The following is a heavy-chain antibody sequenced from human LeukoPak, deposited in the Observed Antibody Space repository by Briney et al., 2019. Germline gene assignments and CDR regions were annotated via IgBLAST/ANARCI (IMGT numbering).Heavy chain of an antibody. CDR2: IYYSGST. Sequence: SETLSLTCTVSGGSISSYCWSWIRQPPGKGLEWIGYIYYSGSTNYNPSLKSRVTISVDTSKNQFSLKLSSVTAADTAVYYCAREGYSYGYFDYWGQGTLVTVSS. V-gene: IGHV4-59*01. CDR1: GGSISSYC. J-gene: IGHJ4*02. CDR3: AREGYSYGYFDY. D-gene: IGHD5-18*01.